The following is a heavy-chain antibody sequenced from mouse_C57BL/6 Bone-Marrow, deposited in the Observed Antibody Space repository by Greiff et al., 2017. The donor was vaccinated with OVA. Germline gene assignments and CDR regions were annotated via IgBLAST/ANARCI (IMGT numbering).Heavy chain of an antibody. Sequence: VQLQQSGAELARPGASVKLSCKASGYTFTSYGISWVKQRTGQGLEWIGEIYPRSGNTYYNEKFKGKATLTADESSSTAYMELRSLTSEDSAVYFCARDYGSSYCFYAMDYWGQGTSVTVSS. V-gene: IGHV1-81*01. J-gene: IGHJ4*01. CDR3: ARDYGSSYCFYAMDY. CDR2: IYPRSGNT. D-gene: IGHD1-1*01. CDR1: GYTFTSYG.